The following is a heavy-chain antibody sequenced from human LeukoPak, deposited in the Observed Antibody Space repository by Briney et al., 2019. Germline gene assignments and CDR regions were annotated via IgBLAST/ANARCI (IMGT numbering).Heavy chain of an antibody. D-gene: IGHD3-16*01. CDR3: VMRLA. Sequence: GGSLRLSCAASGFTVSSNYMSWVRQAPGKGLDWVSMIYSGGSTNYAHSVKGRFTISRDSSKNTLYLQMNSLRAEDTAVYYCVMRLAWGERTLVTLSS. CDR1: GFTVSSNY. CDR2: IYSGGST. V-gene: IGHV3-53*01. J-gene: IGHJ5*02.